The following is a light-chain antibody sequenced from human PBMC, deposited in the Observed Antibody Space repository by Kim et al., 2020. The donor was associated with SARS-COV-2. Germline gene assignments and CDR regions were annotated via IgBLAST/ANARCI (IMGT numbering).Light chain of an antibody. Sequence: WSPGERATLSCRASQSVSRNYLAWYQQKLGQTPRLLIYGASTRAPGIPDRFSGSGSGADFTLTISSLGPEDFAVYYCQHYGGSRYTFGQGTKLEI. CDR1: QSVSRNY. V-gene: IGKV3-20*01. J-gene: IGKJ2*01. CDR3: QHYGGSRYT. CDR2: GAS.